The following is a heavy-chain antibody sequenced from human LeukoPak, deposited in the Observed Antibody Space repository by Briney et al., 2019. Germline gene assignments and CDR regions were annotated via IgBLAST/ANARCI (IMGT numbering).Heavy chain of an antibody. CDR1: IDSFSNYH. V-gene: IGHV4-34*01. CDR3: ARTTEAHSWRTRYYDYYMDV. J-gene: IGHJ6*03. CDR2: VNESGGT. D-gene: IGHD6-13*01. Sequence: SETLSLTCAVYIDSFSNYHWNWIRQTPAKGMEWIGEVNESGGTNISPSLRSRVTISLDTSRNQFSLKLTSVTAADTAVYYCARTTEAHSWRTRYYDYYMDVWGKGTTVTVSS.